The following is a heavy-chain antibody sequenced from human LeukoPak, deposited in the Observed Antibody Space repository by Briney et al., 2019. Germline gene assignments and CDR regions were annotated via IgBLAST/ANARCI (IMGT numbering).Heavy chain of an antibody. Sequence: GGSLRLSCEASGFTFSSYYMHWVRQAPGKGLVWVSRINTDGSSTTYADSVKGRFTISRDNAKNTPYLQMNSLRAEDTAVYYCVRDLDGYRPGDGAWGQGTLVTVSS. CDR2: INTDGSST. D-gene: IGHD5-18*01. V-gene: IGHV3-74*01. CDR1: GFTFSSYY. J-gene: IGHJ5*02. CDR3: VRDLDGYRPGDGA.